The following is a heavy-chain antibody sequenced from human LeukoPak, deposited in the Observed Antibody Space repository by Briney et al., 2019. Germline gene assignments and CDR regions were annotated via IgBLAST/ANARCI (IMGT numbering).Heavy chain of an antibody. CDR3: ANDMRYQSRGAFDI. J-gene: IGHJ3*02. CDR2: ISNSSSYI. Sequence: PGGSLRLSSTASGFTFSSYSMNWVRQAPGKGLEWVSSISNSSSYIYYADSVKGRFTISRDNTKNSLYLQIYRLRAEDTALYYCANDMRYQSRGAFDIWGQGTMVTVSS. D-gene: IGHD2-2*01. V-gene: IGHV3-21*04. CDR1: GFTFSSYS.